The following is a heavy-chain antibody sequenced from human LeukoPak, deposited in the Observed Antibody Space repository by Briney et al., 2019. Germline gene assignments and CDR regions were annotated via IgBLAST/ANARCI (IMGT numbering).Heavy chain of an antibody. V-gene: IGHV1-2*02. CDR2: INPNSGGT. CDR3: ARDRLGRLDP. J-gene: IGHJ5*02. D-gene: IGHD7-27*01. CDR1: GYTFTAYY. Sequence: WASVKVSSKASGYTFTAYYMHWVRHAPGQGLEWMGLINPNSGGTNYAQKFQGRVTMTRDTSISTAYMELSRLRSDDTVVYYCARDRLGRLDPWGQGTLVTVSS.